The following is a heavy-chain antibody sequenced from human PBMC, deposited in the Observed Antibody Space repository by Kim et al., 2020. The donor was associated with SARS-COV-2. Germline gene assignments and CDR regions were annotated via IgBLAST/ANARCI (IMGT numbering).Heavy chain of an antibody. V-gene: IGHV3-33*05. Sequence: GGSLRLSCAASGFTFSSYGMHWVRQAPGKGLEWVAVISYDGSNKYYADSVKGRFTISRDNSKNTLYLQMNSLRAEDTAVYYCARTMIVVVIMGIDYWGQGTLVTVSS. CDR2: ISYDGSNK. D-gene: IGHD3-22*01. J-gene: IGHJ4*02. CDR3: ARTMIVVVIMGIDY. CDR1: GFTFSSYG.